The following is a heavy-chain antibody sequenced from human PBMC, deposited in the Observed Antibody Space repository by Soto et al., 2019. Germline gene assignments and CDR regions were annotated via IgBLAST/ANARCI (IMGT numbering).Heavy chain of an antibody. CDR1: GGSISSGDYY. D-gene: IGHD1-26*01. Sequence: PSETLSLTCTVSGGSISSGDYYWSWIRQPPGKGLEWIGYIYYSGSTNYNPSLKSRVTISVDTSKNQFSLKLSSVTAADTAVYYCARSPSRYTLDYWGQGTLVTVSS. V-gene: IGHV4-30-4*01. CDR3: ARSPSRYTLDY. J-gene: IGHJ4*02. CDR2: IYYSGST.